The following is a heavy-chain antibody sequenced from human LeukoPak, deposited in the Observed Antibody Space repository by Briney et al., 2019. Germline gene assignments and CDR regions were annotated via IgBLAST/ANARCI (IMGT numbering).Heavy chain of an antibody. CDR3: ARDATGWNSFDY. D-gene: IGHD6-19*01. CDR1: GFTVSTNY. CDR2: IYPADST. V-gene: IGHV3-66*01. Sequence: GGSLRLSCAVSGFTVSTNYMSWVRQAPGKGLEWVSVIYPADSTYYANSVRGRFIISRDTTENTLYFQMNSLKDEDTAVYYCARDATGWNSFDYWGQGTLVTVSS. J-gene: IGHJ4*02.